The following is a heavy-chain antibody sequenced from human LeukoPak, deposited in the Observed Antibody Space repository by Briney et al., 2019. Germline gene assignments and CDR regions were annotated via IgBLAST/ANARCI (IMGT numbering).Heavy chain of an antibody. CDR1: GGTFSSYA. V-gene: IGHV1-69*05. Sequence: SVKVSCKASGGTFSSYAISWVRQAPGQGLEWMGGIIPIFGTANYAQKFQGRVTITTGESTSTAYMELSSLRSEDTAVYYCARDQHDYVWGSYRFRGYFDYWGQGTLVTVSS. J-gene: IGHJ4*02. D-gene: IGHD3-16*02. CDR3: ARDQHDYVWGSYRFRGYFDY. CDR2: IIPIFGTA.